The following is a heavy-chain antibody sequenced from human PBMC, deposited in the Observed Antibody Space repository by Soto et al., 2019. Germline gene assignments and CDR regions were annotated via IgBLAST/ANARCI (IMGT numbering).Heavy chain of an antibody. V-gene: IGHV3-33*01. CDR1: GFIFSRHA. CDR2: IWYDGTNQ. J-gene: IGHJ6*02. Sequence: QVQLMESGGGVVQPGRSLRLSCAASGFIFSRHAMHWVRQAPGKGLEWVAIIWYDGTNQYYADSVKGRFTISRDNPKNTXXLXMXTLRVEDTAVYYCARVDYVDNSGYYRTSYSYNGLDVWGQGTTVTVSS. D-gene: IGHD3-22*01. CDR3: ARVDYVDNSGYYRTSYSYNGLDV.